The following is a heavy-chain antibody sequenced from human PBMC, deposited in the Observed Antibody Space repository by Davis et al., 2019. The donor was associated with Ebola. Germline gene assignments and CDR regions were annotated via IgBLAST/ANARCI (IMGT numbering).Heavy chain of an antibody. CDR3: AKDKDYDFWSGYPRDAFDI. J-gene: IGHJ3*02. V-gene: IGHV3-23*01. CDR2: ISGSGGST. CDR1: GFTFSSYA. Sequence: PGGSLRLSCAASGFTFSSYAMSWVRQAPGKGLEWVSAISGSGGSTYYADSVKGRFTISRDNSKNTLYLQMNSLRAEDTAIYYCAKDKDYDFWSGYPRDAFDIWGQGTMVTVSS. D-gene: IGHD3-3*01.